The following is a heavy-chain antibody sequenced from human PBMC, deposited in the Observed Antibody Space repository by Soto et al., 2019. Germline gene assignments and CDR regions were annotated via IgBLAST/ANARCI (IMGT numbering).Heavy chain of an antibody. CDR2: ITPIFGTA. D-gene: IGHD5-12*01. CDR1: GGTFSSYA. J-gene: IGHJ6*02. Sequence: ASVKVSCKASGGTFSSYAISWVRQAPGQGLEWMGGITPIFGTASYAQKFQGRVTITADKSTSTAYMELSSLRSEDTAVYYCARVLLGGGYELYYYYYGMDVWGQGTTVTVSS. V-gene: IGHV1-69*06. CDR3: ARVLLGGGYELYYYYYGMDV.